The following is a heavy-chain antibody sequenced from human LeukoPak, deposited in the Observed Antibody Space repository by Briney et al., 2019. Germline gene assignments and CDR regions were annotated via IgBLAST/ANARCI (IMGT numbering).Heavy chain of an antibody. CDR2: NRGYSGDT. Sequence: ASVKISCKPSGHMVTSYGVSWLRQAPGQGLEWMGWNRGYSGDTKYSKTFQDRITITADAASNTAYMDLRSLRSDDTAVYYGARILITFGGLMFGTFDYWGQGSLVIVSS. J-gene: IGHJ4*02. V-gene: IGHV1-18*01. CDR1: GHMVTSYG. D-gene: IGHD3-16*01. CDR3: ARILITFGGLMFGTFDY.